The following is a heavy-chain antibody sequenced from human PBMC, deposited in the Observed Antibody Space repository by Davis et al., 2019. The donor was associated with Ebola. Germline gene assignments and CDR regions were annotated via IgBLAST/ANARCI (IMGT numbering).Heavy chain of an antibody. Sequence: ASVKVSCKASGYTFTTYYINWIRQAPGRGFEWMGIINPSLGRASYTQKFQGRVTMTRDTSTSTLYMELSSLRSDDTAIYYCARSRRYSSSAPDAFDIWGQGTMVTVSS. CDR3: ARSRRYSSSAPDAFDI. J-gene: IGHJ3*02. D-gene: IGHD2-15*01. CDR2: INPSLGRA. V-gene: IGHV1-46*01. CDR1: GYTFTTYY.